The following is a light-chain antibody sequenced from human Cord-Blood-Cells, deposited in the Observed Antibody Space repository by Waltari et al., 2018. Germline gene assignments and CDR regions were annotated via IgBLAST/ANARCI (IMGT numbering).Light chain of an antibody. J-gene: IGLJ3*02. CDR1: SSNIGRNY. Sequence: QSVLTQPPSASVTPGQRVTISCSGSSSNIGRNYVYWYQQLPGTAPKLPIYRNNQRPSGVPDRFSGSKSGTSASLAISGLRSEDEADYYCAAWDDSLSGWVFGGGTKLTVL. CDR2: RNN. CDR3: AAWDDSLSGWV. V-gene: IGLV1-47*01.